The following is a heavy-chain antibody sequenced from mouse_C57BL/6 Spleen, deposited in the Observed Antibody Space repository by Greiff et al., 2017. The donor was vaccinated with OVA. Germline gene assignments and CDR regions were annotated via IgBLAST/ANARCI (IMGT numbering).Heavy chain of an antibody. Sequence: QVQLQQPGAELVKPGASVKLSCKASGYTFTSYWMHWVKQRPGQGLEWIGMIHPNSGSTNYNEKFKSKATLTVDKSSSTDYMQLSSLTSEDSAVYYSAMGAFYYEYDVGYWGQGTTLTVSS. V-gene: IGHV1-64*01. CDR1: GYTFTSYW. CDR2: IHPNSGST. J-gene: IGHJ2*01. D-gene: IGHD2-4*01. CDR3: AMGAFYYEYDVGY.